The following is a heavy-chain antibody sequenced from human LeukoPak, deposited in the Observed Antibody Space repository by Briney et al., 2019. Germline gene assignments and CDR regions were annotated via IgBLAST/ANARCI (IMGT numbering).Heavy chain of an antibody. CDR2: ISGSGGST. D-gene: IGHD3-22*01. V-gene: IGHV3-23*01. CDR1: GFTFSDYY. J-gene: IGHJ4*02. CDR3: AKGRLDYDSSGYYYFDY. Sequence: GGSLRLSCAASGFTFSDYYMSWIRQAPGKGLEWVSAISGSGGSTYYADSVKGRFTISRDNSKNTLYLQMNSLRAEDTAVYYCAKGRLDYDSSGYYYFDYWGQGTLVTVSS.